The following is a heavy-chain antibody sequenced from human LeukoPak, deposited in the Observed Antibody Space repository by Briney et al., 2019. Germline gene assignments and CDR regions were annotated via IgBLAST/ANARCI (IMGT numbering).Heavy chain of an antibody. CDR3: ARGKTSGSYYGYFQH. CDR1: GYTFTSYD. J-gene: IGHJ1*01. Sequence: GASVKVSCKASGYTFTSYDINWVRQATGQGLEWMGWVNPNSGNTGYAQKFQGRVTMTRNTSISTAYMELSSLRSEDTAVYYCARGKTSGSYYGYFQHWGQGTLVTVSS. V-gene: IGHV1-8*01. CDR2: VNPNSGNT. D-gene: IGHD1-26*01.